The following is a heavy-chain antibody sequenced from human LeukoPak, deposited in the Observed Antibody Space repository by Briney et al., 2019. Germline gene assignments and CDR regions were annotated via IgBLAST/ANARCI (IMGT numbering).Heavy chain of an antibody. CDR1: GFTFRSYS. Sequence: GGSLRLSCVVPGFTFRSYSMNWVRQAPGKGLEWVSSISSSSYIYYADSVKGRFTISRDNAKNSLYLQINSLRAEDTAVYYCAREGEPAAMGYYYYGMDVWGQGTTVTVSS. J-gene: IGHJ6*02. V-gene: IGHV3-21*01. CDR2: ISSSSYI. CDR3: AREGEPAAMGYYYYGMDV. D-gene: IGHD2-2*01.